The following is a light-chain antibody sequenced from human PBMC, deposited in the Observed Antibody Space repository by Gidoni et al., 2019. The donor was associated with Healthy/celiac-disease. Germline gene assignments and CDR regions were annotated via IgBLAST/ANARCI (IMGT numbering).Light chain of an antibody. V-gene: IGLV3-21*02. CDR1: NIGSKS. Sequence: SYVLTPPPSVSVAPGPTARITCWGNNIGSKSVHWYQQKPGQAPVLVVYDDSDRPSGSPERFSGSNSGNTATLTISRVEAGDEADYYCQVWDSSSDHAVFGGGTQLTVL. J-gene: IGLJ7*01. CDR2: DDS. CDR3: QVWDSSSDHAV.